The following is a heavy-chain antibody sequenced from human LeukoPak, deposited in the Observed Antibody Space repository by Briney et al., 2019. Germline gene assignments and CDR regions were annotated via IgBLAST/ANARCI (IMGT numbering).Heavy chain of an antibody. Sequence: SETLSLTCAVYGGSFSDYYWSWIRQPPGKGLEWIGEINHSGSTNYNPSLKSRVTISVDTSKNQFSLKLSSVTAADTAVYYCARVNPGDWFDPWGQGTLVTVSS. CDR1: GGSFSDYY. J-gene: IGHJ5*02. CDR3: ARVNPGDWFDP. V-gene: IGHV4-34*01. CDR2: INHSGST.